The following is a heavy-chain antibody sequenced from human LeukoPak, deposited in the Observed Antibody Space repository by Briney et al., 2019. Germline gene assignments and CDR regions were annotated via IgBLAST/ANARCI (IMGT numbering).Heavy chain of an antibody. CDR2: INWNSGRL. D-gene: IGHD3-10*01. V-gene: IGHV3-9*01. Sequence: GRSLRLSCAASGFTFQDYAIPWVRQAPGKGLEWVSCINWNSGRLAYADSVKGRFTISRDNAKNSLYLQMNSLRADDTAVYYCAREADQGTYYFDYWGQGTLVTVSS. CDR3: AREADQGTYYFDY. J-gene: IGHJ4*02. CDR1: GFTFQDYA.